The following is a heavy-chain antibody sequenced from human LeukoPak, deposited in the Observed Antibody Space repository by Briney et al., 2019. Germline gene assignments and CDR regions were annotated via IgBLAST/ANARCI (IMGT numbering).Heavy chain of an antibody. CDR3: ASMKWGDVFYS. D-gene: IGHD3-10*01. CDR1: GFTVSNNY. Sequence: GGSLRLSCAASGFTVSNNYMSWVRQAPGKGLEWVSVMYSGGTTYYADSVKGRFTISRHNSKNTLYLQMNSLRAEDTAVYYCASMKWGDVFYSWGQGTLVTVSS. CDR2: MYSGGTT. V-gene: IGHV3-53*04. J-gene: IGHJ4*02.